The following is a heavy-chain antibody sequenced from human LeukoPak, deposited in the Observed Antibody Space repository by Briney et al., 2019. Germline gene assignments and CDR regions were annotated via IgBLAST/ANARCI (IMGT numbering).Heavy chain of an antibody. V-gene: IGHV3-11*01. Sequence: GGGLRLSCAASGFTLRGYSMRWDRPAPGKGLEWVSYISSSGSTIYYADSVKGRFTISRDNAKNSLYLQMNSLRAEDTAVYYCASPAIWGQGTLVTVSS. CDR1: GFTLRGYS. CDR2: ISSSGSTI. J-gene: IGHJ4*02. CDR3: ASPAI.